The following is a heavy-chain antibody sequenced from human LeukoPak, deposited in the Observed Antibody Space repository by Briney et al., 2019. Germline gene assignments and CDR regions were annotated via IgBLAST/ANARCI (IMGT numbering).Heavy chain of an antibody. CDR1: GFTFSGYG. J-gene: IGHJ1*01. V-gene: IGHV3-23*01. Sequence: GGSLRLSCAASGFTFSGYGMSWVRQAPGKGLEWVSGISGSGGSTYYADSVKGRFTISRDNSKNTLYLQMNSLRAEDTAVYYCAKAYYGSGSQYFQHWGQGTLVTVSS. CDR3: AKAYYGSGSQYFQH. D-gene: IGHD3-10*01. CDR2: ISGSGGST.